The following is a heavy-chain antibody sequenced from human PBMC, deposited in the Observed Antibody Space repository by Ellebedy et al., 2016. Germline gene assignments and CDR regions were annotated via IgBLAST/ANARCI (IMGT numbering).Heavy chain of an antibody. J-gene: IGHJ4*02. V-gene: IGHV4-31*03. CDR2: IYYSGST. D-gene: IGHD3-22*01. CDR3: ARDTPYYYDSSGHGVLGYFDY. Sequence: SETLSLTCTVSGGSISSGGYYWSWIRQHPGKGLEWIGYIYYSGSTHYNPSLKSRVTISVDTSKNQFSLKLSSVTAADTAVYYCARDTPYYYDSSGHGVLGYFDYWGQGTLVTVPS. CDR1: GGSISSGGYY.